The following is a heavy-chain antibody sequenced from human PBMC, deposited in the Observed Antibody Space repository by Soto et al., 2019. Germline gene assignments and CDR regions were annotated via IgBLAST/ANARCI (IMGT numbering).Heavy chain of an antibody. CDR3: ARDEAPPSPYGVYYYYGMDV. D-gene: IGHD2-8*01. CDR2: ISSSSSYI. J-gene: IGHJ6*02. Sequence: GGPLRLSCAASGFTFSSYSMNWVRQAPGKGLEWVSSISSSSSYIYYADSVKGRFTISRDNAKNSLYLQMNSLRAEDTAVYYCARDEAPPSPYGVYYYYGMDVWGQGTTVTVSS. CDR1: GFTFSSYS. V-gene: IGHV3-21*01.